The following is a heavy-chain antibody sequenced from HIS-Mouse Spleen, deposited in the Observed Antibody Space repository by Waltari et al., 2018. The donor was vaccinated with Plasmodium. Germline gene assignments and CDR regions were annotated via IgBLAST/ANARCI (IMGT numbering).Heavy chain of an antibody. CDR1: GGSISSYS. CDR2: IYYSGST. V-gene: IGHV4-59*01. Sequence: QVQLQESGPGLVKPSETLSLTCTVSGGSISSYSWSWLRQPPGKGLEWIAYIYYSGSTNYNPSLKSRVTISVDRSKNQFSLKLSSVTAADTAVFYCARGGYSSSSYYFDYWGQGTLVTVSS. J-gene: IGHJ4*02. CDR3: ARGGYSSSSYYFDY. D-gene: IGHD6-6*01.